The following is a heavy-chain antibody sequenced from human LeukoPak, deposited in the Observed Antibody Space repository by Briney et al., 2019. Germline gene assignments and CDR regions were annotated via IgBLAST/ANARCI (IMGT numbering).Heavy chain of an antibody. CDR1: GGSISSGGYY. CDR3: ASGGYYGSGSFSI. CDR2: IYYSGST. Sequence: SETLSFTCTVSGGSISSGGYYWSWIRQHPGKGLEWIGYIYYSGSTYYNPSLKSRVTISVDTSKNQFSLKLSSVTAADTAVYYCASGGYYGSGSFSIWGQGTLVTVSS. D-gene: IGHD3-10*01. V-gene: IGHV4-31*03. J-gene: IGHJ4*02.